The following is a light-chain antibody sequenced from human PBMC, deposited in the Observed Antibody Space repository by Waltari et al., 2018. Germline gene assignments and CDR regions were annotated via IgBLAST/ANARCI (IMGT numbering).Light chain of an antibody. CDR2: AAS. CDR3: QQSYGIPRT. CDR1: QSISSY. V-gene: IGKV1-39*01. J-gene: IGKJ1*01. Sequence: DIQMTQSPSSLSASVGDRVTITCRTSQSISSYLNWYQQKPGKAPRLLIYAASSLQSGVPSRFSGSGSGTDFTLTISSLQPEDFAAYYCQQSYGIPRTFGQGTKVEIK.